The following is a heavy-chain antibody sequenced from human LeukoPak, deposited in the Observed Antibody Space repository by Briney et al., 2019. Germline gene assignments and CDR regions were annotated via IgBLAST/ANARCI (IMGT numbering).Heavy chain of an antibody. CDR3: AKDMNTVTTTFDY. Sequence: GRSLRLSCAASGFTFSTYAMHWVRQAPGKGLEWVAVISNDATKKYCADSVKGRSTISRDNSENTLYLQMSSLRAEDTAVYYCAKDMNTVTTTFDYWGQGTLVTVSS. J-gene: IGHJ4*02. CDR2: ISNDATKK. CDR1: GFTFSTYA. V-gene: IGHV3-30*18. D-gene: IGHD4-17*01.